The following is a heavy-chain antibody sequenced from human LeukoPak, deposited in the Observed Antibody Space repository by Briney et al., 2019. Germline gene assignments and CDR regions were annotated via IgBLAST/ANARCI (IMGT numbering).Heavy chain of an antibody. D-gene: IGHD6-19*01. J-gene: IGHJ3*02. Sequence: PSETLSLTCTASGGSISSYHWGWIRQPPGKGLEWIGSIYYSGSTYYNPSLKSRVTISVDTSKNQFSLKLSSVTAADTAVYYCARVGERYSSGWYDTHDAFDIWGQGTMVTVSS. CDR1: GGSISSYH. V-gene: IGHV4-39*07. CDR3: ARVGERYSSGWYDTHDAFDI. CDR2: IYYSGST.